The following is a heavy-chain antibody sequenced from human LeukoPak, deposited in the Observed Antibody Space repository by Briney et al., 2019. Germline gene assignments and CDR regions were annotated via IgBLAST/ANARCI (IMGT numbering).Heavy chain of an antibody. CDR3: ARRMTVSASNWFDP. V-gene: IGHV4-4*07. CDR1: SGSTSSYY. J-gene: IGHJ5*02. D-gene: IGHD5/OR15-5a*01. Sequence: SETLSLTCTVSSGSTSSYYWSWIRHPDGKGLEWIGRIYISGSNKYNPSLKRRVTMSVDTSKNQFSLRLSSVTAADTAIYYCARRMTVSASNWFDPWGKGTLVTVSS. CDR2: IYISGSN.